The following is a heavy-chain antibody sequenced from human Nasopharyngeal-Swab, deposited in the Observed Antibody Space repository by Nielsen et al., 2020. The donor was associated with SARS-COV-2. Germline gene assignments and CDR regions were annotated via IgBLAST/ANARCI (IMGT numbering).Heavy chain of an antibody. CDR3: ARSVGSFYGQGAFDI. J-gene: IGHJ3*02. Sequence: GESLKLSCTTSGFTFRDYAMSWFRQAPGKGLDWVGFIRSKTYGGAPEYAASVKGRFTISRDGAESVAYLQMNSLETEDTGVYYCARSVGSFYGQGAFDIWGQGTMVTVSS. V-gene: IGHV3-49*01. CDR2: IRSKTYGGAP. CDR1: GFTFRDYA. D-gene: IGHD1-26*01.